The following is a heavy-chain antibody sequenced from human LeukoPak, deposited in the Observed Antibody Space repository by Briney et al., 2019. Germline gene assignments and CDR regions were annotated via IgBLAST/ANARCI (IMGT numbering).Heavy chain of an antibody. CDR2: ISIRGDYI. Sequence: GGSLRHSSADSGFTFISYTLNWGRPAPGKGLEWVSSISIRGDYIYYAASMKGRSTIPRENTKNTLYLQMNSLRAEDTAVYYCAGGTMATVNFDSWGEGTLVTVSS. CDR3: AGGTMATVNFDS. D-gene: IGHD4-11*01. J-gene: IGHJ4*02. V-gene: IGHV3-21*01. CDR1: GFTFISYT.